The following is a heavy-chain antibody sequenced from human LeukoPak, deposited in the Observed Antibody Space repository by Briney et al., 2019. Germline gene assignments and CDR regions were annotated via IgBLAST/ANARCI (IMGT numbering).Heavy chain of an antibody. J-gene: IGHJ4*02. CDR3: ARGSQLQSFDY. Sequence: SETLSLTCTVSGDSISNYYWSWIRQPPGKGLEWIGYIYSSGSTKYDPSLKSRVTISVDTSKNQFSLKLSSVTAADTAVYYCARGSQLQSFDYWGQGTLVTVSS. D-gene: IGHD2-2*01. V-gene: IGHV4-59*12. CDR1: GDSISNYY. CDR2: IYSSGST.